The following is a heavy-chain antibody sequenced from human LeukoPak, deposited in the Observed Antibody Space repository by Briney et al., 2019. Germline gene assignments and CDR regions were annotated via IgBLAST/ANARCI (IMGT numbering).Heavy chain of an antibody. J-gene: IGHJ3*02. CDR1: GGSISSYY. D-gene: IGHD3-16*01. Sequence: SETLSLTCTVSGGSISSYYWSWIRQPPGKGLEWIGYIYYSGSTNYNPSLKSRVTISADTSKNQFSLKLSSVTAADTAVYYCAREMPYDYVWGSYAFDIWGQGTMVTVSS. CDR3: AREMPYDYVWGSYAFDI. V-gene: IGHV4-59*01. CDR2: IYYSGST.